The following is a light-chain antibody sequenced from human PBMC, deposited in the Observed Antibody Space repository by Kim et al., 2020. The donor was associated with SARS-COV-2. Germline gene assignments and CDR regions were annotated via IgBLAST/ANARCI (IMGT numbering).Light chain of an antibody. V-gene: IGKV1-39*01. CDR3: QQSYSTPYT. CDR1: QSISTY. Sequence: DIQMTQSPSSLSASVGDRVTITCRASQSISTYLTWYQQNPGKAPKLLIYGASSLQSGVTSRFSGSRSGTDFTLTISSLQPEDSATYYCQQSYSTPYTFGQGTKLDI. CDR2: GAS. J-gene: IGKJ2*01.